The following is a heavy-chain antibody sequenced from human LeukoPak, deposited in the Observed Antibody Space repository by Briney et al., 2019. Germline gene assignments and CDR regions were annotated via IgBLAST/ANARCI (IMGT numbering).Heavy chain of an antibody. CDR1: GGPDSNYY. J-gene: IGHJ4*02. CDR3: ARHSAYSSSSYFDY. D-gene: IGHD6-6*01. V-gene: IGHV4-59*08. Sequence: SDTLSLPRSVSGGPDSNYYWSWIRQPPGKGLEWIGYVYYTGSTNYNPSLKSRVTMFEDKSKNQFSLRLYSVTVADTAVYYCARHSAYSSSSYFDYWGQGSLVTVSS. CDR2: VYYTGST.